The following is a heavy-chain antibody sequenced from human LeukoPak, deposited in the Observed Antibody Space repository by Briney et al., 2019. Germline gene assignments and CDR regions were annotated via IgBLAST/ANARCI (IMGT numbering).Heavy chain of an antibody. Sequence: AASVKVSCKASGYTFTGYYMHWVRQAPGQGLEWMGWISAYNGNTNYAQKLQGRVTMTTDTSTSTAYMELRSLRSDDTAVYYCARYIVGASWFDPWGQGTLVTVSS. V-gene: IGHV1-18*04. D-gene: IGHD1-26*01. CDR1: GYTFTGYY. CDR2: ISAYNGNT. J-gene: IGHJ5*02. CDR3: ARYIVGASWFDP.